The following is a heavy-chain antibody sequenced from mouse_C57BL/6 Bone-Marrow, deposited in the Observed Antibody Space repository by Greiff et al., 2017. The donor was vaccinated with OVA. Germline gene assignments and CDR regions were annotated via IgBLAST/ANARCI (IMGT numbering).Heavy chain of an antibody. Sequence: VQLQQSGAELVRPGASVKLSCTASGFNIKDDYMHWVKQRPEQGLEWIGWIDPENGDTEYASKFQGKDIITADPSSNTAYLQLSSLTYEDTAVYYCARIYYWGQGTTLTVSS. CDR2: IDPENGDT. J-gene: IGHJ2*01. V-gene: IGHV14-4*01. CDR1: GFNIKDDY. CDR3: ARIYY.